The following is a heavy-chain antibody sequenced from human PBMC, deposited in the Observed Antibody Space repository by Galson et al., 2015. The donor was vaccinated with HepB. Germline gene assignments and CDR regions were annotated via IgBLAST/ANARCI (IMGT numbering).Heavy chain of an antibody. D-gene: IGHD2-15*01. CDR3: ARGALVAVVTANLNNWFDP. CDR1: GYTFSSYS. J-gene: IGHJ5*02. CDR2: INAYDSST. Sequence: SVKVSCKASGYTFSSYSIAWVRQAPGQGLEWMGWINAYDSSTKYAQNLQGRVTMTTETSTTTAYMELRSLRSDDTAVYYCARGALVAVVTANLNNWFDPWGQGTLVTVSS. V-gene: IGHV1-18*01.